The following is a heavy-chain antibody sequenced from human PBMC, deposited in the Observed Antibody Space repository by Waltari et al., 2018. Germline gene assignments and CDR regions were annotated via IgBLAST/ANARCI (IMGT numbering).Heavy chain of an antibody. Sequence: QVQLQESGPGLVKPSETLSLTCTVSGGSISSYYWSWIRQPPGKGLEWIGYIYYSGSTNYNPSLKSRVTISVDTSKNQFSLKLSSVTAADTAVYYCARSPWIQLNFDYWGQGTLVTVSS. J-gene: IGHJ4*02. D-gene: IGHD5-18*01. CDR2: IYYSGST. V-gene: IGHV4-59*01. CDR3: ARSPWIQLNFDY. CDR1: GGSISSYY.